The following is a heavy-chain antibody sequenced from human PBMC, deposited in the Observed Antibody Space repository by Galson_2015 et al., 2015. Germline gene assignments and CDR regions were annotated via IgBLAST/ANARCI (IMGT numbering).Heavy chain of an antibody. J-gene: IGHJ4*02. Sequence: QSGAEVKKPGESLKISCKASGYTFTSYAMHWVRQAPGQRLEWMGWINAGNGNTKYSQKFQGRVTITRDTSASTAYMELSSLRSEDTAVYYCARGASIAAAGTGPYWGQGTLVTVSS. CDR3: ARGASIAAAGTGPY. V-gene: IGHV1-3*01. CDR1: GYTFTSYA. D-gene: IGHD6-13*01. CDR2: INAGNGNT.